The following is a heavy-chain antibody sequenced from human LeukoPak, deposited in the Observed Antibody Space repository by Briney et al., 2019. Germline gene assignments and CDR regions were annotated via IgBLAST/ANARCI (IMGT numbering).Heavy chain of an antibody. CDR1: GFTFRSYE. CDR2: IDSSGGYM. V-gene: IGHV3-21*06. Sequence: GGSLRLSCAASGFTFRSYEMNWVRQAPGKGLEWVSSIDSSGGYMFYADSVKGRFIISRGNAKDSLYLQMNSLRVEDTAVYYCLRGDRRDYWGQGTLVTVSS. J-gene: IGHJ4*02. CDR3: LRGDRRDY.